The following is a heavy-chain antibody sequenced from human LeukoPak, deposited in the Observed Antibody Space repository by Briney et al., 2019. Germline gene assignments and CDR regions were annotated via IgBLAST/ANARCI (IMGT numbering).Heavy chain of an antibody. Sequence: GGSLRLSCVASGFTFSNYGMHWVRQAPGQGLEWVTFIRYDGSDKYYADSVKGRFTISRDNSKNTLYLQMNSLRAEDTAVYYCAKDVEMATPGAFDIWGQGTMVTVSS. CDR1: GFTFSNYG. J-gene: IGHJ3*02. CDR3: AKDVEMATPGAFDI. D-gene: IGHD5-24*01. CDR2: IRYDGSDK. V-gene: IGHV3-30*02.